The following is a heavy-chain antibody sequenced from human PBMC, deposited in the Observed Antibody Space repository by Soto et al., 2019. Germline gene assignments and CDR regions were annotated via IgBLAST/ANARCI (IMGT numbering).Heavy chain of an antibody. J-gene: IGHJ4*02. CDR1: GFTFSSYA. Sequence: PGGSLRLSCAASGFTFSSYAMSWVRQARGKGLEWVSAISGSGSNKYYADSVKGRFTISRDNSKNTLYLQMNSLRAEDTAVYYCAKDGDYYDSSGYYYEYYFDYWGQGTLVTVSS. CDR3: AKDGDYYDSSGYYYEYYFDY. V-gene: IGHV3-23*01. D-gene: IGHD3-22*01. CDR2: ISGSGSNK.